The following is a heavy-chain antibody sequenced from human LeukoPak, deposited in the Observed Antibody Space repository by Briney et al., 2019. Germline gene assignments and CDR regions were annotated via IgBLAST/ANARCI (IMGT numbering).Heavy chain of an antibody. V-gene: IGHV4-34*01. CDR1: GGSFSGYY. Sequence: SETLSLTCAVYGGSFSGYYWSWIRQPPGKGLEWIGEINHSGSTNYHPSLKSRVTISSDTSKTQFTLKLTSVTAADTAVYFCARSPSGYRFDSWGQGTLVTVSS. CDR2: INHSGST. CDR3: ARSPSGYRFDS. J-gene: IGHJ4*02. D-gene: IGHD3-22*01.